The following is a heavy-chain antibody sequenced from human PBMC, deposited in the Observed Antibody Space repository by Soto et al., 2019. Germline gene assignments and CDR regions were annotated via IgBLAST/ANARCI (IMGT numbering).Heavy chain of an antibody. CDR2: MNPNSGNT. J-gene: IGHJ4*02. D-gene: IGHD3-3*01. CDR3: ARGITFLGVVPG. Sequence: ASVKVSCKASGYTFTSYDINWVRQATGQGLEWMGWMNPNSGNTGYAQKFQGRVTMTRNTSISTAYMELSSLRSEDTAVYYCARGITFLGVVPGGGQGTLVTVSS. V-gene: IGHV1-8*01. CDR1: GYTFTSYD.